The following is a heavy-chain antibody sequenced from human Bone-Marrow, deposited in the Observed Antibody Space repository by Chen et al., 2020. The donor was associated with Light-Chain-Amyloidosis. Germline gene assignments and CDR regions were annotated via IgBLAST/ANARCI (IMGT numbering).Heavy chain of an antibody. CDR1: GFTFSSYW. V-gene: IGHV3-74*01. D-gene: IGHD2-2*01. J-gene: IGHJ3*02. Sequence: EVQLVEFGGGLVQPGGSLRLSCVASGFTFSSYWMHLVRQAPGKGLVWVSRINTDGSSTSYADSVKGRFTISRDNAKNTLFLQMSSLRADDTAVYYCARDSDCRSTSCYPLGTFDIWGQGTMVTVSS. CDR3: ARDSDCRSTSCYPLGTFDI. CDR2: INTDGSST.